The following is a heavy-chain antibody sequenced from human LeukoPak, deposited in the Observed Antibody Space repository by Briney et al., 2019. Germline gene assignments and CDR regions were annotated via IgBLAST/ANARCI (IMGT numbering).Heavy chain of an antibody. CDR3: ARGKRYSGYDLMD. CDR1: GYTFTSYD. V-gene: IGHV1-8*01. CDR2: MNPNSGNT. Sequence: ASVKVSCKASGYTFTSYDINWVRQATGQGLEWMGWMNPNSGNTGYAQKFQGRVTMIRNTSISTAYMELSSLRSEDTAVYCCARGKRYSGYDLMDWGQGTLVTVSS. J-gene: IGHJ4*02. D-gene: IGHD5-12*01.